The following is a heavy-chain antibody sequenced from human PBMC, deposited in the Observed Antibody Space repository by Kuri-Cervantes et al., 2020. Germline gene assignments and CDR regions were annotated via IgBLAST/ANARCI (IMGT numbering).Heavy chain of an antibody. CDR1: GFTFSSYS. CDR3: ARDSPSGWYQVDAFDI. V-gene: IGHV3-48*04. J-gene: IGHJ3*02. CDR2: ISSSSSTI. D-gene: IGHD6-19*01. Sequence: GGSLRLSCAASGFTFSSYSMNWVRQAPGKGLEWVSYISSSSSTIYYADSVKGRFTISRDNAKNSLYLQMNSLRAEDTAVYYCARDSPSGWYQVDAFDIWGQGTMVTVSS.